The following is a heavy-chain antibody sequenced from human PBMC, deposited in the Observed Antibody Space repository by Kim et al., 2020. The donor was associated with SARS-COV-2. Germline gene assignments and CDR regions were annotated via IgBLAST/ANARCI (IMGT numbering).Heavy chain of an antibody. Sequence: ASVKVSCKASGYTFTSYGISWVRQAPGQGLEWMGWISVYNGNRNYAQKLQGRVTMTTDTSTSTAYMELRSLRSDDTAVYYCARVSPYGGNSALGYWGQGTRGTVSP. CDR2: ISVYNGNR. J-gene: IGHJ4*02. V-gene: IGHV1-18*01. CDR3: ARVSPYGGNSALGY. D-gene: IGHD4-17*01. CDR1: GYTFTSYG.